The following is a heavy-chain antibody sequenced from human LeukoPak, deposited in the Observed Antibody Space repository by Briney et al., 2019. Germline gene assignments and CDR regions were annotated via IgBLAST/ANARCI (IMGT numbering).Heavy chain of an antibody. Sequence: PGRSLRLSCAASGFTFSSYAMHWVRQAPGKGLEWVSAISGSGGSTYYADSVKGRFTISRDNSKNTLYLQMNSLRAEDTAVYYCAKDQEMVRGANYFDYWGQGTLVTVSS. CDR2: ISGSGGST. CDR3: AKDQEMVRGANYFDY. CDR1: GFTFSSYA. J-gene: IGHJ4*02. D-gene: IGHD3-10*01. V-gene: IGHV3-23*01.